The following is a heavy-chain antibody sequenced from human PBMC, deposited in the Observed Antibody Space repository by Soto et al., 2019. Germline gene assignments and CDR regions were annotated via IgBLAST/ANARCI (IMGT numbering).Heavy chain of an antibody. CDR1: GYTFRNFG. J-gene: IGHJ6*02. Sequence: QVQVVQPGAEVKKPGASVKVSCKASGYTFRNFGFSWVRQAHAQGLEWRGWISVYNGNTNSARKFQGRVAMTTDTCTNTAYMARRSLRSDDTAVYYCARDRRPLSSLNYHSGMDFWGQGTRVTVSS. CDR3: ARDRRPLSSLNYHSGMDF. V-gene: IGHV1-18*01. D-gene: IGHD1-26*01. CDR2: ISVYNGNT.